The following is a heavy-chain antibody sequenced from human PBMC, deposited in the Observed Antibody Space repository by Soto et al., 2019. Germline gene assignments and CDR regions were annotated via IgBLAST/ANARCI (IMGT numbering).Heavy chain of an antibody. CDR3: ARDLHSSSSDY. CDR2: IIPILGIA. CDR1: GGTFSSYT. V-gene: IGHV1-69*04. J-gene: IGHJ4*02. D-gene: IGHD6-6*01. Sequence: ASVKVSCKASGGTFSSYTISWVRQAPGQGLEWMGRIIPILGIANYAQKFQGRVTITADKSTSTAYMELSSLRSEDTAVYYCARDLHSSSSDYWGQGTLVTVSS.